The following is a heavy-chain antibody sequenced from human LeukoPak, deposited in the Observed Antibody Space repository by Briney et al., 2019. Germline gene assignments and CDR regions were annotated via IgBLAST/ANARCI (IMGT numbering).Heavy chain of an antibody. CDR2: INSDASST. D-gene: IGHD2-15*01. CDR3: ANLAPYCSGGNCPY. J-gene: IGHJ4*02. V-gene: IGHV3-74*01. Sequence: PGGSLRLSCAASGFTFSSYWMHWVRQAPGKGLVWVSRINSDASSTGYADSVKGRFTISRDNAKNSLYLQMNSLRAEDTALYYCANLAPYCSGGNCPYWGQGALVSVSS. CDR1: GFTFSSYW.